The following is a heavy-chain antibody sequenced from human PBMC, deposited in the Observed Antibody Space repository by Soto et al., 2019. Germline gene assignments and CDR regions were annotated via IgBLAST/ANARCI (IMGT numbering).Heavy chain of an antibody. D-gene: IGHD3-3*01. CDR3: ARDLAPIPIFGVAERRRNNWFDP. J-gene: IGHJ5*02. Sequence: ASVKVSCKASGYTFTSYAMHWVRQAPGQRLEWMGWINAGNGNTKYSQKFQGRVTITRDTSASTAYMELSSLRSEDTAVYYCARDLAPIPIFGVAERRRNNWFDPWGQGTLVTVSS. CDR1: GYTFTSYA. V-gene: IGHV1-3*01. CDR2: INAGNGNT.